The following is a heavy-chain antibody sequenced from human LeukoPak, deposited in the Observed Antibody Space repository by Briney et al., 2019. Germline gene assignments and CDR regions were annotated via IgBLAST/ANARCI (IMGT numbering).Heavy chain of an antibody. D-gene: IGHD3-22*01. CDR2: IYYSGTT. CDR3: ARGGGYYSSDDWFDP. V-gene: IGHV4-59*01. CDR1: GGSISSYY. J-gene: IGHJ5*02. Sequence: TSETLSLTCTVSGGSISSYYWSWIRQPPGKGLEWIGYIYYSGTTNYNPSLKSRVTISIDTSKNQFSLKLSSLTAADTAVYYCARGGGYYSSDDWFDPWGQGTLVTVSS.